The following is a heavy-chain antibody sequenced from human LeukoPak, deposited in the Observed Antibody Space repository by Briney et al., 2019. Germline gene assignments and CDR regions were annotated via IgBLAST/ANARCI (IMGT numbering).Heavy chain of an antibody. CDR3: ARASGWYNCFDP. CDR2: IYYSGST. CDR1: GGSINSYY. V-gene: IGHV4-59*01. D-gene: IGHD6-19*01. Sequence: SETLSLTCTVSGGSINSYYWSWIRQPPGKGLEWIGYIYYSGSTNYNPSLKGRVTISVDTSKNQFSLRLSSVTAADTAVYYCARASGWYNCFDPWGQGTLVTVSS. J-gene: IGHJ5*02.